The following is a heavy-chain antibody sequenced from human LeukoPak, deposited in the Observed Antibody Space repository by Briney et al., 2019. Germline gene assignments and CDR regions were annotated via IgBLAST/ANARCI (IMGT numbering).Heavy chain of an antibody. CDR3: ARLCSSISCYYSDAFDI. CDR2: IYTSGST. V-gene: IGHV4-61*02. D-gene: IGHD2-2*01. Sequence: PSETLSLTCSVSGGSIIRGSYYWSGIRQPAGKGLEWIGRIYTSGSTNYNPSLKSRVTISVDTSKNQFSLKLSSVTAADTAVYYCARLCSSISCYYSDAFDIWGQGTLVTVSS. J-gene: IGHJ3*02. CDR1: GGSIIRGSYY.